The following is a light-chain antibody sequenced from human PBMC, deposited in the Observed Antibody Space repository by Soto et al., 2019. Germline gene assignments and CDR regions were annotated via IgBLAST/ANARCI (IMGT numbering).Light chain of an antibody. V-gene: IGLV2-14*01. J-gene: IGLJ1*01. CDR3: SSYTSRTTLNV. CDR1: SSDVGGYNY. Sequence: QSVLTQPASVSGSPGQSITISCTGTSSDVGGYNYVSWYQHHPGKAPKLMIYEVNNRPSGVSNRFSGSKSGNTASLTISGLQPEDEADYYCSSYTSRTTLNVFGSGTKVTVL. CDR2: EVN.